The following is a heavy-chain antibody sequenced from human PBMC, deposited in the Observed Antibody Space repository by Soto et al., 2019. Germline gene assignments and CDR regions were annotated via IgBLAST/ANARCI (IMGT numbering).Heavy chain of an antibody. D-gene: IGHD3-10*01. J-gene: IGHJ4*02. CDR2: IWYDGSNE. CDR3: ARERGFVRGVLRYYLDY. CDR1: GYSFRSYG. Sequence: QVKLVESGGGVVQPGGSLRLSCAASGYSFRSYGMHWVRQAPGKGLEWVALIWYDGSNEYYADSVQGRFTISRDISETTVYLQMNSLSVEDTAIYYCARERGFVRGVLRYYLDYWGQGTVVTVSS. V-gene: IGHV3-33*01.